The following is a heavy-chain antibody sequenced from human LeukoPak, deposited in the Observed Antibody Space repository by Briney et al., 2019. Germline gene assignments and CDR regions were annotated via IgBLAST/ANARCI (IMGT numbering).Heavy chain of an antibody. J-gene: IGHJ3*02. V-gene: IGHV3-21*01. D-gene: IGHD3-10*01. CDR3: ARDRSTGDAFDI. CDR1: GFTFSSYS. Sequence: GGSLRLSCAASGFTFSSYSMNWVRQAPGKGLEWVSSISSSSSYIYYADSVKGRFTISRDNAKNSLYLQMNSLRAEDTAVYYCARDRSTGDAFDICGQGTMVTVSS. CDR2: ISSSSSYI.